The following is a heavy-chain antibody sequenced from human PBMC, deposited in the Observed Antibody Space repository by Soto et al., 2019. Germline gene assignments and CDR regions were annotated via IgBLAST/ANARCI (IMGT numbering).Heavy chain of an antibody. CDR2: ISYDGSNK. CDR1: GFTFSSYA. D-gene: IGHD5-18*01. J-gene: IGHJ6*02. CDR3: ARGDGYSYGYFYYYYGMDV. V-gene: IGHV3-30-3*01. Sequence: GGSLRLSCAASGFTFSSYAMHWVRQAPGKGLEWVAVISYDGSNKYYADSVKGRFTISRDNSKNTLYLQMNSLRAEDTAVYYCARGDGYSYGYFYYYYGMDVWGQGTTVTVSS.